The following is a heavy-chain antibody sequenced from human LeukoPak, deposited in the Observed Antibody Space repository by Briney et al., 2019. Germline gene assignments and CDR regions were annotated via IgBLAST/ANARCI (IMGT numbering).Heavy chain of an antibody. CDR2: IYYSGST. J-gene: IGHJ4*02. CDR1: GGSISRYY. V-gene: IGHV4-39*01. D-gene: IGHD6-6*01. CDR3: ARSQSVAARPRD. Sequence: PSETLSLTCTVSGGSISRYYWGWIRQPPGKGLEWIGSIYYSGSTYYNPSLKSRVTISVDTSKNQFSLKLSSVTAADTAVYYCARSQSVAARPRDWGQGTLVTVSS.